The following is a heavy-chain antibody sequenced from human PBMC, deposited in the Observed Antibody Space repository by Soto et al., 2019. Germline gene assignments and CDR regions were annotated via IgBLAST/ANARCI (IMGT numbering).Heavy chain of an antibody. J-gene: IGHJ5*02. CDR3: AKGANDGYNHWFDP. CDR1: GFTFSNYA. CDR2: ISNSGDNT. D-gene: IGHD5-12*01. V-gene: IGHV3-23*01. Sequence: GGSLRLSCSASGFTFSNYAMSWVRQAPGKGLEWVSTISNSGDNTYYANSVKGRFTISRDNFKNTLYLQMNSLGADDTALYYCAKGANDGYNHWFDPWGQGALVTVSS.